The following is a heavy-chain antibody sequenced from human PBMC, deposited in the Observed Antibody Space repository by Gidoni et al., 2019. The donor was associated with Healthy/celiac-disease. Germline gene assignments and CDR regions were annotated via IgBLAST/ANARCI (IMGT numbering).Heavy chain of an antibody. Sequence: TFSSYSMNWVRQAPGKGLEWVSYISSSSSTIYYADSVKGRFTISRDNTKNSLYLQMNSLRDEDTAVYYCARDRFSGYSYVFDYWGQGTLVTVSS. CDR2: ISSSSSTI. V-gene: IGHV3-48*02. J-gene: IGHJ4*02. CDR3: ARDRFSGYSYVFDY. D-gene: IGHD5-18*01. CDR1: TFSSYS.